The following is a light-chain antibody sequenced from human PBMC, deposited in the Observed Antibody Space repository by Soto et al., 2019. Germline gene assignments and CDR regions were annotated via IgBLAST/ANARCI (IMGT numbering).Light chain of an antibody. J-gene: IGLJ2*01. Sequence: QSVLTQPASVSGSPGQSITISCTGTPSDVGRYNYVSWYQQFPGKVPKLLIYEVTYRPSGVSARFSGSKSGSTASLTISGLQAEDEADYYCSSYSTTSSPHVLFGGGTKVTV. CDR1: PSDVGRYNY. CDR2: EVT. CDR3: SSYSTTSSPHVL. V-gene: IGLV2-14*01.